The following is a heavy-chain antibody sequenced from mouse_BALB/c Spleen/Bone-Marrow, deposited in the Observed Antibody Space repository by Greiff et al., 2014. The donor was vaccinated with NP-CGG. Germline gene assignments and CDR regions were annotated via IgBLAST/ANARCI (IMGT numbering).Heavy chain of an antibody. CDR1: GYAFSSSW. D-gene: IGHD2-4*01. V-gene: IGHV1-82*01. Sequence: VKLQESGPELVKPEASVKISCKASGYAFSSSWMNWVKQRPGQGLEWIGRIYPGDGDTNYNGKFKGKATLTADKSSSTAYMQLSSLTSVDSAVYFCARWGITSYYFDYWGQGTTLTVSS. CDR3: ARWGITSYYFDY. J-gene: IGHJ2*01. CDR2: IYPGDGDT.